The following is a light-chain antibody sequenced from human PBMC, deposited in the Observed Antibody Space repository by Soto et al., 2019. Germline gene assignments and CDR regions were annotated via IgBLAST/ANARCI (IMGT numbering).Light chain of an antibody. CDR1: QSVSSSY. J-gene: IGKJ1*01. V-gene: IGKV3-20*01. CDR3: QQYGSSRT. Sequence: EIVLTQSPGTLSWSPGERATLFCRASQSVSSSYLAWYQQKPGQAPRLLIYGASSRATGIPDRFSGSGSGTDFTLTISRLEPEDFAVYYCQQYGSSRTFGQGTKVEIK. CDR2: GAS.